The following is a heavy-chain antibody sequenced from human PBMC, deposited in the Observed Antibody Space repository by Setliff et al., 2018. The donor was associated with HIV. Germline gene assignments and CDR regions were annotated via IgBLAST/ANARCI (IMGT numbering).Heavy chain of an antibody. CDR2: IYSNDVI. D-gene: IGHD3-3*01. J-gene: IGHJ4*03. V-gene: IGHV2-5*01. Sequence: SGPTLVNPTQTLTLTCTFSGVSLTTVAVGVGWLRQPPGRAPEWLAVIYSNDVIRYSPSLKTRLTITQDTSKRQVVLTMTSMDPLDTGIYFCAHIGPFWTGFYGPLDHWGQGILVTVSS. CDR3: AHIGPFWTGFYGPLDH. CDR1: GVSLTTVAVG.